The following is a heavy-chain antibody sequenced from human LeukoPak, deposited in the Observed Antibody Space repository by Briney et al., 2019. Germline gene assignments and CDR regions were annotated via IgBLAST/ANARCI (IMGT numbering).Heavy chain of an antibody. CDR3: ARVGYASHDY. V-gene: IGHV3-21*01. CDR1: GFTLSSYA. CDR2: ISSSSSYI. Sequence: PGRSLRLSCAASGFTLSSYAMHWVRQAPGKGLEWVSSISSSSSYIYYADSVKGRFTISRDNAKNSLYLQMNSLRAEDTAVYYCARVGYASHDYWGQGTLVTVSS. D-gene: IGHD2-2*01. J-gene: IGHJ4*02.